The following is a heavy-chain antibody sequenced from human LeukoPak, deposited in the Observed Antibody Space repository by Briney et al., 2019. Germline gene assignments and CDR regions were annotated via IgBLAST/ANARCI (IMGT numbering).Heavy chain of an antibody. J-gene: IGHJ4*02. CDR2: IWYDGSNQ. Sequence: PTGGSLRLSCAASGLTFRNYGMHWVRQAPGKGLEWVAVIWYDGSNQYYLDSVKGRFTISRDNSKNTLYLQMNSLRAEDTAVYYCARVYDSSDGPEDYFDYWGQGTLVTVSS. D-gene: IGHD3-22*01. CDR1: GLTFRNYG. CDR3: ARVYDSSDGPEDYFDY. V-gene: IGHV3-33*01.